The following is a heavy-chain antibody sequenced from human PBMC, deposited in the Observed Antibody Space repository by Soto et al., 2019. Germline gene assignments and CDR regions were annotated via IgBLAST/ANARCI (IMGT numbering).Heavy chain of an antibody. Sequence: QLQLQESGPGLVKPSETLSLTCFVSGGSISSNNYYWGWIRQPPGKGLEWIGSMSYSRSTYYNPSLKSRVTISVDTSKNQFSLKLTSVTADTAVYYCASHLRPTNWGGGYFDYWGQGPLVTVSS. CDR1: GGSISSNNYY. CDR3: ASHLRPTNWGGGYFDY. V-gene: IGHV4-39*01. D-gene: IGHD7-27*01. J-gene: IGHJ4*02. CDR2: MSYSRST.